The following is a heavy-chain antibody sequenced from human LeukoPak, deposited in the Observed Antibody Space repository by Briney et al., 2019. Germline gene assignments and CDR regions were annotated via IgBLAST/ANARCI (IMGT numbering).Heavy chain of an antibody. D-gene: IGHD3-10*01. V-gene: IGHV3-48*03. CDR2: ISSSGSTI. CDR3: ARVGYYGSGSYYEVPSAFDY. J-gene: IGHJ4*02. CDR1: GFTFSSYE. Sequence: GGSLRLSCAASGFTFSSYEMNWVRQAPGKGLEWVSYISSSGSTIYYADSVKGRFTISRDSAKNSLYLQMNSLRAEDTAVYYCARVGYYGSGSYYEVPSAFDYWGQGTLVTVSS.